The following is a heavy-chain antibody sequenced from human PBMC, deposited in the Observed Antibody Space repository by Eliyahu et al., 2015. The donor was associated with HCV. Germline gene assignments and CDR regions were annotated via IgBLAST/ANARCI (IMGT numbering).Heavy chain of an antibody. CDR1: GFPXXSXG. Sequence: QVQLVESGGGVVQPGXSLRLPCAAXGFPXXSXGMHWVRQAPGKGLEWVAVISYDXSNKYYADSVKGRFTISRDNSKNTLYLQMNSLRAEDTAVYYCAKPSKAVAAGRPYYFDYWGQGTLVTVSS. V-gene: IGHV3-30*18. CDR2: ISYDXSNK. CDR3: AKPSKAVAAGRPYYFDY. D-gene: IGHD6-19*01. J-gene: IGHJ4*02.